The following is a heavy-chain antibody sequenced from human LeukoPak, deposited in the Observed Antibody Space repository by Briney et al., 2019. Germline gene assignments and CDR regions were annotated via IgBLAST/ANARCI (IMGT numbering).Heavy chain of an antibody. CDR2: IYYSGST. Sequence: PSETLSLTCTVSGGSISSYYWSWIRQPPGKGLEWIGYIYYSGSTNYNPSLKSRVTISVDTSKNQFSLKLSSVTAADTAVYYCARLRGELLPFEYWGQGTLVTVSS. CDR1: GGSISSYY. V-gene: IGHV4-59*08. CDR3: ARLRGELLPFEY. D-gene: IGHD1-26*01. J-gene: IGHJ4*02.